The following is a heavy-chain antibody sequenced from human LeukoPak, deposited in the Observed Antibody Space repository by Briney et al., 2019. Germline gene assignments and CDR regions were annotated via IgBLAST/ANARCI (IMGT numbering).Heavy chain of an antibody. CDR1: GGSISSGGYY. CDR3: ARGGATIGLGY. CDR2: IYSGGST. V-gene: IGHV3-66*01. J-gene: IGHJ4*02. D-gene: IGHD1-26*01. Sequence: ETLSLTCTVSGGSISSGGYYWSWVRQAPGKGLEWVSVIYSGGSTYYADSVKGRFTISRDNSKNTLYLQMNSLRAEDAAVYYCARGGATIGLGYWGQGTLVTVSS.